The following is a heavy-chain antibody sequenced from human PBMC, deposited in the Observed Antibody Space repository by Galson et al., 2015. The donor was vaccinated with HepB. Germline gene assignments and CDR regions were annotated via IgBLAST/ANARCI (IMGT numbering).Heavy chain of an antibody. D-gene: IGHD2-21*01. CDR2: ISSSSSYI. CDR3: ARDKVSWGLRWAPPTYYFDY. CDR1: GFTFSSYS. Sequence: SLRLSCAASGFTFSSYSMNWVRQAPGKGLEWVSSISSSSSYIYYADSVKGRFTISRDNAKNSLYLQMNSLRAEDTAVYYCARDKVSWGLRWAPPTYYFDYWGQGTLVTVSS. J-gene: IGHJ4*02. V-gene: IGHV3-21*01.